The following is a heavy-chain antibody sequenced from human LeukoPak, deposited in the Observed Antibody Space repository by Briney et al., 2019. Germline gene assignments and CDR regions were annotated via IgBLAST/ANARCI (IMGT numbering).Heavy chain of an antibody. CDR1: GFIFSSSA. V-gene: IGHV3-64D*06. CDR3: VKDLAGSGDY. CDR2: ITSDGGTS. Sequence: PGGSLRLSCSASGFIFSSSAMHWVRQAPGNGLEYVSSITSDGGTSYYADSVRGRFTVSRDNSKDTLYLQMTSLRPEDTAVYYCVKDLAGSGDYWGQGTLVIVSS. J-gene: IGHJ4*02. D-gene: IGHD3-10*01.